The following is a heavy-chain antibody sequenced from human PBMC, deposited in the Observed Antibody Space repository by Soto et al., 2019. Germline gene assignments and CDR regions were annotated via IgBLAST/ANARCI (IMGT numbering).Heavy chain of an antibody. CDR3: ARDPYYYGSGRYYFDY. V-gene: IGHV3-33*01. CDR2: IWYDGINK. D-gene: IGHD3-10*01. Sequence: GGSLRLSCAASGFTFSSNGMHWVRQAPGKGLEWVAFIWYDGINKYYADSVKGRFTISRDNSKNTLYLQMNSLRAEDTAVYYCARDPYYYGSGRYYFDYWGQGTLVTVSS. J-gene: IGHJ4*02. CDR1: GFTFSSNG.